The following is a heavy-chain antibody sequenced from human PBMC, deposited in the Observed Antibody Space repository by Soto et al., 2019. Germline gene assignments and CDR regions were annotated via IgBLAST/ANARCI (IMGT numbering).Heavy chain of an antibody. CDR1: GFTVSRDY. CDR3: ARAYGGNPALFDP. CDR2: IYTGGST. V-gene: IGHV3-53*01. Sequence: EVQLVESGGGLIQPGGSLRLSCAASGFTVSRDYMSWVRQAPGKGLEWVSVIYTGGSTYYADSVKGRFTFSRDNSKNTLYRQMNSLRAEDTAVYYCARAYGGNPALFDPWGQGTLVTVSS. D-gene: IGHD4-17*01. J-gene: IGHJ5*02.